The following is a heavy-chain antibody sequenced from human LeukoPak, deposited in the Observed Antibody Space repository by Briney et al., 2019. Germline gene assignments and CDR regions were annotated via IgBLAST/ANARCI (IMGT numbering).Heavy chain of an antibody. V-gene: IGHV4-59*01. J-gene: IGHJ6*03. CDR2: IYYSGST. D-gene: IGHD3-22*01. Sequence: SETLSLTCTVSGGSISSYYWSWIRQPPGKGLEWIGYIYYSGSTTYNPSLKSRVTMLVDTSNNQFSLKLSSVTAADTAVYYCATIINITMIDNYYMDVWGKGTTVTVSS. CDR1: GGSISSYY. CDR3: ATIINITMIDNYYMDV.